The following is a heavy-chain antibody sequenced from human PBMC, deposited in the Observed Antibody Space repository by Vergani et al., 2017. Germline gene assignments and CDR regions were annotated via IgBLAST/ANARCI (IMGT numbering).Heavy chain of an antibody. Sequence: EVQLLESGGGLVQPGGSLRLSCAASGFTFSSYAMSWVRQAPGKGLEWVSAISGSGGSTYYADSVKGRFTISRDNSKNTLYLQMNSLRAEDTAVYYCAKDQWAECSSTSCLDYWGQGTLVTVSS. V-gene: IGHV3-23*01. CDR2: ISGSGGST. CDR3: AKDQWAECSSTSCLDY. J-gene: IGHJ4*02. D-gene: IGHD2-2*01. CDR1: GFTFSSYA.